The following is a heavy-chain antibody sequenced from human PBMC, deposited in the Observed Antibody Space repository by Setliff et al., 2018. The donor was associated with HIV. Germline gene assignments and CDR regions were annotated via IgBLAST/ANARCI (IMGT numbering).Heavy chain of an antibody. J-gene: IGHJ4*02. D-gene: IGHD3-16*01. Sequence: PSETLSLTCTVSGPSINIHYWSWIRQSPGKAFEWIGYIYSTGSTNYNPSLQSRVTISMVASRNQFSLKLSSVTAADTAVYYCGIEGDDYNEYWGQGTLVTVSS. CDR2: IYSTGST. V-gene: IGHV4-59*11. CDR1: GPSINIHY. CDR3: GIEGDDYNEY.